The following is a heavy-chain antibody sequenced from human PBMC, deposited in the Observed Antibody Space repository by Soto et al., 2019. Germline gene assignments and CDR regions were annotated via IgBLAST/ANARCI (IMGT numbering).Heavy chain of an antibody. J-gene: IGHJ3*02. Sequence: EFQLLESGGGLEQPGWSLRLSCVASGFTFRSYAMSWVRQPPGKGLEWVSAISSGGGTTHYADSVKGRFTISRDDSKNTLYLQMNSLRAEDTAVYYCVIVGVTTIYDAFDIWGQGTVVTVSS. CDR3: VIVGVTTIYDAFDI. D-gene: IGHD5-12*01. V-gene: IGHV3-23*01. CDR2: ISSGGGTT. CDR1: GFTFRSYA.